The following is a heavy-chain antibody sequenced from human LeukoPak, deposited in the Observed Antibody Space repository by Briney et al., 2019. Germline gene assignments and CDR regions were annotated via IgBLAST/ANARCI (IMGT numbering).Heavy chain of an antibody. D-gene: IGHD6-19*01. V-gene: IGHV1-18*01. CDR1: GYTFTRSG. Sequence: AAVKVSCKASGYTFTRSGTSWVRQAPRPGLEWMGWICAYNGNTNYAQKLQGRVTMTTDTSTSTAYMELRSLRSDDTAVYYCATVTVAGSFDYWGQGTLVTVSS. CDR3: ATVTVAGSFDY. CDR2: ICAYNGNT. J-gene: IGHJ4*02.